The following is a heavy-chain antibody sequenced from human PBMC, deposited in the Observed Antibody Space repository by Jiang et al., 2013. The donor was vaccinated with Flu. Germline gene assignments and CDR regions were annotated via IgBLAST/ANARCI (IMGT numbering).Heavy chain of an antibody. J-gene: IGHJ2*01. CDR1: GFTFENYA. D-gene: IGHD3-10*01. CDR3: AKDPYGSGAGRYFDL. Sequence: VQLVESGGGLVQPGRSLRLSCAASGFTFENYAMNWVRQAPGKGLEWVSTISWNSGNIGYADSVKGRFTISRDNAKNSLYLQMNSLRPEDTAFYYCAKDPYGSGAGRYFDLWGRGTLVTVSS. V-gene: IGHV3-9*01. CDR2: ISWNSGNI.